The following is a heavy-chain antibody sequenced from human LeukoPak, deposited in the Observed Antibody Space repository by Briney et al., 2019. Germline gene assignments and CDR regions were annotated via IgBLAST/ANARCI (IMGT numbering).Heavy chain of an antibody. V-gene: IGHV4-39*01. CDR1: GGSISSSSYY. Sequence: PSETLSLTCTVSGGSISSSSYYWGWIRQPPGKGLEWIGSIYYSGSTYYNPSLKSRVTISVDTSKNQFSLELSSVTAADTAVYYCARRRVIASLSNWFDPWGQGTLVTVSS. CDR3: ARRRVIASLSNWFDP. D-gene: IGHD6-13*01. J-gene: IGHJ5*02. CDR2: IYYSGST.